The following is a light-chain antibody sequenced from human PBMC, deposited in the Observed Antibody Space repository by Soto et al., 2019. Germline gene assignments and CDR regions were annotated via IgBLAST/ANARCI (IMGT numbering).Light chain of an antibody. Sequence: QSVLTQPPSVSGTPGQRVTISCSGSSSNIVSNTINWYQQLPGTAPNLLIYSNDQRPSGVPDRFSGSKSGTSASLAISGLESEDEADCYCSAWDDSLSGCVFGGGTKLTVL. V-gene: IGLV1-44*01. CDR2: SND. CDR1: SSNIVSNT. CDR3: SAWDDSLSGCV. J-gene: IGLJ3*02.